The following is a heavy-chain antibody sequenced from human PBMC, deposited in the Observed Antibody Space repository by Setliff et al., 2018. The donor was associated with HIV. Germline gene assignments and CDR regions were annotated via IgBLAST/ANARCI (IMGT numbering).Heavy chain of an antibody. CDR1: GSTFTSND. CDR2: MNPNSGNT. V-gene: IGHV1-8*01. D-gene: IGHD6-19*01. Sequence: ASVKVSCKASGSTFTSNDINWVRQATGQGLEWMGWMNPNSGNTGYAQKFQGRVTMTRDTSISTASMELSSLRSDDTAVYYCARGAWYSSGWYSSRYMDVWGKGATVTVSS. CDR3: ARGAWYSSGWYSSRYMDV. J-gene: IGHJ6*03.